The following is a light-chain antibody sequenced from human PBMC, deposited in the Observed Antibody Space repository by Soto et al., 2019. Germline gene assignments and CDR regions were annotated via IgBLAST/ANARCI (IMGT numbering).Light chain of an antibody. CDR1: SSDVGLYNY. V-gene: IGLV2-14*01. CDR2: EGS. J-gene: IGLJ1*01. Sequence: QSVLTQPASESGSPGQSITISCTGTSSDVGLYNYVSWYQQHPGKAPKLIIYEGSKRPSGVSNRFSGSKSGNTASLSVSGLQAEDEADYYCGSYTSGRTYVFGSGTKVTVL. CDR3: GSYTSGRTYV.